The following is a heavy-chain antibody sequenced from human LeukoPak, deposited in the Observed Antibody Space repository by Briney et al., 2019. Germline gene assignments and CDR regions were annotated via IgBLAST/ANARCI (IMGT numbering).Heavy chain of an antibody. Sequence: TRSLTCTVSGGSISSGDYYWNLIRQPPGKGLEWIGYIYYSGTTYYNPSLQSRVTISVDTSKNQFSLKLTSVTAADTAVYYCARSTIFGYSDYWGQGTLVTVSS. CDR2: IYYSGTT. V-gene: IGHV4-30-4*08. D-gene: IGHD3-3*01. J-gene: IGHJ4*02. CDR3: ARSTIFGYSDY. CDR1: GGSISSGDYY.